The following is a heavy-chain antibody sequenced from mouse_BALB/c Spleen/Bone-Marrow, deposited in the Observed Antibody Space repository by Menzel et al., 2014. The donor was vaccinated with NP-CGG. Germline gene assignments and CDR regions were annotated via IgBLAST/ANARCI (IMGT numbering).Heavy chain of an antibody. D-gene: IGHD1-1*01. Sequence: VQLQQSGAELVRPGTSPKASCQASGYVFTDFLLEWVKQRPGQGLEWVGVINPGSGGTNYNEKFKDKATLTADRSSSTAYMQLSSLTSDDSAVYFCARSRDYYDNNSFAYWGQGTLVTVSA. J-gene: IGHJ3*01. CDR3: ARSRDYYDNNSFAY. CDR2: INPGSGGT. CDR1: GYVFTDFL. V-gene: IGHV1-54*03.